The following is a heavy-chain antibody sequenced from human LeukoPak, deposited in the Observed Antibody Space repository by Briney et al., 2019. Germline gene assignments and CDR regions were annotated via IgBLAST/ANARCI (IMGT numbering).Heavy chain of an antibody. D-gene: IGHD6-13*01. V-gene: IGHV1-2*02. J-gene: IGHJ4*02. CDR1: GGTFSSYA. Sequence: ASVKVSCKASGGTFSSYAISWVRQAPGQGLEWMGGIIPKTGDTNYAEKFQGRVTMTRDTSISTAYMELSRLRSDDTAVYYCATNIIKGIAAAGQENFDYWGQGTLVTVSS. CDR2: IIPKTGDT. CDR3: ATNIIKGIAAAGQENFDY.